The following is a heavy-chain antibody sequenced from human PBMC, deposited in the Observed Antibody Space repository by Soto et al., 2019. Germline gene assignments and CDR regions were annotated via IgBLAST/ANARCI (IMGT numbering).Heavy chain of an antibody. V-gene: IGHV1-2*02. Sequence: ASVKVSCKASGYTFTGYYMHWVRQAPGQGLEWMGWINPNSGGTNYAQKFQGRVTMTRDTSISTAYMELSRLRSDDTAVYYCARATCHYVWGSYSYTSYYYGMDVWGQGTTVTV. J-gene: IGHJ6*02. CDR3: ARATCHYVWGSYSYTSYYYGMDV. CDR2: INPNSGGT. D-gene: IGHD3-16*02. CDR1: GYTFTGYY.